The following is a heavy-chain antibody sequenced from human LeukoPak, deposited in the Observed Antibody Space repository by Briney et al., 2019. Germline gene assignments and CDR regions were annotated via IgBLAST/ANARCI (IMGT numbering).Heavy chain of an antibody. V-gene: IGHV3-48*03. CDR2: ISSSGRTI. CDR1: GFTFSSYE. D-gene: IGHD3-22*01. CDR3: ASNYYDSSGYYPFDY. Sequence: GGSLRLSCAASGFTFSSYEMNWVRQAPGKGLEWVSYISSSGRTIYYADSVKGRFTISRDNAKNSLYLQMNSLRAEDTAVYYCASNYYDSSGYYPFDYWGQGTLVTVSS. J-gene: IGHJ4*02.